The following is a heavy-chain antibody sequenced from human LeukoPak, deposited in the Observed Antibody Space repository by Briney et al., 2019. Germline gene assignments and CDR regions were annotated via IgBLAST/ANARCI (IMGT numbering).Heavy chain of an antibody. D-gene: IGHD3-10*01. CDR2: ISSTSSYI. CDR1: EFTFSTYS. Sequence: GGSLRLSCAASEFTFSTYSMNWVRQAPGKGLEWVSTISSTSSYIYYADSVKGRFTISRDNAKNSLDLQMNSLRAEDTAVYYCARDQSHRDPVAFDIWGQGTMVTVSS. J-gene: IGHJ3*02. CDR3: ARDQSHRDPVAFDI. V-gene: IGHV3-21*01.